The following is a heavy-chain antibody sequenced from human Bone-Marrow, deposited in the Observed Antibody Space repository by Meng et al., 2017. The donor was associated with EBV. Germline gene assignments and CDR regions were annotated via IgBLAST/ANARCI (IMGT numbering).Heavy chain of an antibody. V-gene: IGHV4-4*02. J-gene: IGHJ4*02. Sequence: QVPLQESGPGRVKPSGTLSLTCAVSGASIDSSDWWTWVRQAPGKGLEWIGEIHHSGTTNCNPSLESRVTISIDKSDNQFSLKLTSVTAADTAVYYCARGLGGHYPTMEYWGQGTLVTVSS. D-gene: IGHD3-22*01. CDR2: IHHSGTT. CDR3: ARGLGGHYPTMEY. CDR1: GASIDSSDW.